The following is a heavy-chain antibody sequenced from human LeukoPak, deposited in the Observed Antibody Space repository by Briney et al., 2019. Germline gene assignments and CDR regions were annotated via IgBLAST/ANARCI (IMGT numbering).Heavy chain of an antibody. CDR3: ARSLDTDY. Sequence: GGSLRLSCAASGFTFSSFAMTWVRQAPGKGLEWVSAISGSGASTYYADSVKGRFTISRDNAKNSLYLQMNSLRVEDTAVYYCARSLDTDYWGQGTLVTVSS. D-gene: IGHD3-9*01. CDR2: ISGSGAST. J-gene: IGHJ4*02. V-gene: IGHV3-23*01. CDR1: GFTFSSFA.